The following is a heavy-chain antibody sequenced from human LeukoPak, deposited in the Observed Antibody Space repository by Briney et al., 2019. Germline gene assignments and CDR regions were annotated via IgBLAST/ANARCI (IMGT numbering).Heavy chain of an antibody. D-gene: IGHD3-3*01. CDR3: ARARPDYDFWSGYSGYYYGMDV. Sequence: SETLSLTCTVSGGSISSYYWSWIRQHPGKGLEWIGYIYYSGSTYYNPSLKSRVTISVDTSKNQFSLKLSSVTAADTAVYYCARARPDYDFWSGYSGYYYGMDVWGQGTTVTVSS. CDR1: GGSISSYY. J-gene: IGHJ6*02. V-gene: IGHV4-59*06. CDR2: IYYSGST.